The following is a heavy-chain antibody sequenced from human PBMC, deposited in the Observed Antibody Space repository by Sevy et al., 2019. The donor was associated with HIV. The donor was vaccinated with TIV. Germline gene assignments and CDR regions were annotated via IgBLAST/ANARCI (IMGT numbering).Heavy chain of an antibody. Sequence: SETLSLTCTVSGGSISSYYWSWIQQPPGKGLEWIGYIYYSGSTNYNPSLKSRVTISVDTSKKQFSLKLNSVTAADTAIYYCARGGSSHDYWGQGTLVTVSS. D-gene: IGHD2-15*01. CDR2: IYYSGST. J-gene: IGHJ4*02. CDR1: GGSISSYY. CDR3: ARGGSSHDY. V-gene: IGHV4-59*01.